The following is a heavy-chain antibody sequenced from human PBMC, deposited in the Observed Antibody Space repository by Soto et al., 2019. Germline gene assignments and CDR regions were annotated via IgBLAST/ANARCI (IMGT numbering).Heavy chain of an antibody. CDR2: LSDSGVSI. CDR1: GFTFSSHA. V-gene: IGHV3-23*01. CDR3: AKVSSSWYAGFFDL. Sequence: EVQLLESGGGLVQPGRSLRLSCTASGFTFSSHAMTWVRQAPGKGLEWVSGLSDSGVSIYYADPVKGRFTIYRDNSMNTLYLQMNTLRVEDTAVYYCAKVSSSWYAGFFDLWGQGTLVTVSS. D-gene: IGHD6-13*01. J-gene: IGHJ4*02.